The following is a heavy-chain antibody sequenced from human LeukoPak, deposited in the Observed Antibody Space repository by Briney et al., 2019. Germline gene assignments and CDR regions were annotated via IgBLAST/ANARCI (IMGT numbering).Heavy chain of an antibody. CDR1: GVTFTSYT. V-gene: IGHV3-23*01. D-gene: IGHD6-19*01. CDR3: PKWSRGCYYIDD. J-gene: IGHJ4*02. Sequence: AESLRLSCATSGVTFTSYTMTWVRQTPWPWRERVSPVSDSDSSTYYTDYAKCGNTISRDNSNNTLYLQINSLPAEDTTAYYCPKWSRGCYYIDDWGQGTLVTVSS. CDR2: VSDSDSST.